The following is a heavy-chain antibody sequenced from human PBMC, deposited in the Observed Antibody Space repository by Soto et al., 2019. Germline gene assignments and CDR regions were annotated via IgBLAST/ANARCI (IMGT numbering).Heavy chain of an antibody. J-gene: IGHJ5*02. CDR1: GGSISSYY. V-gene: IGHV4-59*13. CDR2: VSYTGCT. CDR3: ASLSVDLNDYWSLDP. D-gene: IGHD1-1*01. Sequence: QVQLQESRPGLVKPSETLPLTCTVSGGSISSYYWSWIRQPPGKGLEWIGYVSYTGCTYYSPSLQCRVNISLGTSMNRFSLKVASVTAADTAVYYCASLSVDLNDYWSLDPWGQGTLVTVSS.